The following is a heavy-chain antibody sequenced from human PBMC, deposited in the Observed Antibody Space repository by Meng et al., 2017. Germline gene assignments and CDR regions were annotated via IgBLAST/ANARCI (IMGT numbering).Heavy chain of an antibody. V-gene: IGHV3-7*01. J-gene: IGHJ4*02. Sequence: GESLKISCAASGFTFSSYWMSWVRQAPGKGLEWVANIKQDGSEKYYVDSVKGRFTISRDNAKNSLYLQMNSLRAEDTAVYYCARDSLNTVVVDYWGQGTLVTVSS. D-gene: IGHD4-23*01. CDR2: IKQDGSEK. CDR1: GFTFSSYW. CDR3: ARDSLNTVVVDY.